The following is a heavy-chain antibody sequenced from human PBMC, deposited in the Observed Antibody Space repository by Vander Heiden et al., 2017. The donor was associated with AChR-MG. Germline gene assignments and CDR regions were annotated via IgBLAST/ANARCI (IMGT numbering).Heavy chain of an antibody. CDR1: GLTVSSND. V-gene: IGHV3-66*02. J-gene: IGHJ6*02. CDR2: VYSSGST. D-gene: IGHD1-1*01. Sequence: ELQLLESGRGLVQPGGSLRLSCAASGLTVSSNDMSWVRQAPGKGLEWVCVVYSSGSTYYADSVRGRFTIARDNSKNTVYLQMNSLRAEDTAVYFCASTGSGYYYYGMDVWGQGTTVTVSS. CDR3: ASTGSGYYYYGMDV.